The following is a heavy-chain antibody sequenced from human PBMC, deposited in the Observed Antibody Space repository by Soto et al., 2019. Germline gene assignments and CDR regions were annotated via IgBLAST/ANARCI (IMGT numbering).Heavy chain of an antibody. D-gene: IGHD3-22*01. Sequence: SETLSLTCTVSGGSISSSSYYWGWIRQPPGKGLEWIGSIYYSGSTYYNPSLKSRVTISVDTSKNQFSLKLSSVTAADTAVYYFARGEYYYDSSGYLSPGGKETLVTVPS. CDR3: ARGEYYYDSSGYLSP. J-gene: IGHJ5*02. CDR1: GGSISSSSYY. V-gene: IGHV4-39*01. CDR2: IYYSGST.